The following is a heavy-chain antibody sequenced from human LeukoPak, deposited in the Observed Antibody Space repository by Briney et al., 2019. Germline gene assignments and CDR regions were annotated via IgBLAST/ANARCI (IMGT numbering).Heavy chain of an antibody. J-gene: IGHJ6*04. Sequence: ASVKLSCKASGYTFTGYFMHWVRQAAGQGLEWMGWINPGSGDTKYAQKFQGRVTMTRDTSISTAYMELSRLRSDDTAVYYCSRGVVVAADPTDVWGKGTTVTVSS. CDR1: GYTFTGYF. V-gene: IGHV1-2*02. CDR3: SRGVVVAADPTDV. CDR2: INPGSGDT. D-gene: IGHD2-15*01.